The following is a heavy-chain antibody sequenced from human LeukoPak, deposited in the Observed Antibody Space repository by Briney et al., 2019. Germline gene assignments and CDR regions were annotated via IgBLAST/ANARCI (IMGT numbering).Heavy chain of an antibody. V-gene: IGHV3-21*01. D-gene: IGHD1-26*01. CDR2: ISSSSSYI. Sequence: PGGSLRLSCAASGFTFSSYSMNWVRQAPGKGLEWVSSISSSSSYIYYADSVKGRFTISRDNAKNSLYLQMNSQRAEDTAVYYCAREGANAACDIWGQGTMVTVSS. J-gene: IGHJ3*02. CDR1: GFTFSSYS. CDR3: AREGANAACDI.